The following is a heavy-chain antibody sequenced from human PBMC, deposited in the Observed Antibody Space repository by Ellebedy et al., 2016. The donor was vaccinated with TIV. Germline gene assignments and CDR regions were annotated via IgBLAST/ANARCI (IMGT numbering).Heavy chain of an antibody. J-gene: IGHJ4*02. CDR3: AILVHPLTPGVRIPGLG. D-gene: IGHD4-23*01. Sequence: KVSXXASGYTFIYYWIGWVRHMPGKGLEWVAIIYPQDSDARYSPSFQGLVTISVDQSINTAFLQWHSLKASDTAMYYCAILVHPLTPGVRIPGLGWGQGTQVTVSS. CDR1: GYTFIYYW. CDR2: IYPQDSDA. V-gene: IGHV5-51*01.